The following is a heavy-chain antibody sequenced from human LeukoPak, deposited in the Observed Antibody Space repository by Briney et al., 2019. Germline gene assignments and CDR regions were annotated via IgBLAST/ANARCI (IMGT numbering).Heavy chain of an antibody. V-gene: IGHV4-39*01. CDR1: GGSISSSNYY. J-gene: IGHJ5*02. Sequence: SETLSLTCTVSGGSISSSNYYWGWIRQPPGKGLEWIGNIFYSGSTYYNPSLKSRVTISVDTSKNQFSLKLSSVTAADTAVYYCARQKIAVAGTCWFDPWGQGTLVTVSS. CDR2: IFYSGST. CDR3: ARQKIAVAGTCWFDP. D-gene: IGHD6-19*01.